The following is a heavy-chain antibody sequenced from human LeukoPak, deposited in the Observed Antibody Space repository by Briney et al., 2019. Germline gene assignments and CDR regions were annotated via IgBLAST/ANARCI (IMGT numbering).Heavy chain of an antibody. J-gene: IGHJ6*03. Sequence: SETLSLTCTVSGGSISSYYWSWIRQPAGKGLEWIGRIYTSGSTNYNPSLKSRVTMSVDTSKKQFSLKLSSVTAADTAVYYCAGQQDIVVVPASYYYMDVWGKGTTVTVSS. CDR2: IYTSGST. D-gene: IGHD2-2*01. V-gene: IGHV4-4*07. CDR3: AGQQDIVVVPASYYYMDV. CDR1: GGSISSYY.